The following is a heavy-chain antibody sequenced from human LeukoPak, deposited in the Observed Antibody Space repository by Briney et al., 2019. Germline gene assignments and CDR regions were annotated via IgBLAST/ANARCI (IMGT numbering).Heavy chain of an antibody. CDR2: IYTSGST. D-gene: IGHD5-12*01. Sequence: SETLSLTCTVSGGSISSYYWSWIRQPAGKGLEWIGRIYTSGSTNYNPSLKSRVTMSVDTSKNQFSLKLSSVTAADTAVYYCARVDIVATYSYYFDYWGQGTLVTVSS. V-gene: IGHV4-4*07. J-gene: IGHJ4*02. CDR1: GGSISSYY. CDR3: ARVDIVATYSYYFDY.